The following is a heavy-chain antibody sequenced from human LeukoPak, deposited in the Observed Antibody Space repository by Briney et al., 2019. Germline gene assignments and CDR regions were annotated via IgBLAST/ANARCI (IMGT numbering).Heavy chain of an antibody. CDR1: GGTFSSYA. CDR2: IIPIFGTA. Sequence: SVKVSCKASGGTFSSYAISWVRQAPGQGLEWMGGIIPIFGTANYAQKFQGRVTITTDESTSTAHMELSSLRSEDTAVYYCARELTLQQWLVPGAFDIWGQGTMVTVSS. V-gene: IGHV1-69*05. J-gene: IGHJ3*02. CDR3: ARELTLQQWLVPGAFDI. D-gene: IGHD6-19*01.